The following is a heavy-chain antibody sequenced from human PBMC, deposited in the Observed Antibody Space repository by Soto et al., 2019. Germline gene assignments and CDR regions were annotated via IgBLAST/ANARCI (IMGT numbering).Heavy chain of an antibody. CDR3: AKGGLGYCISTSCSYDY. D-gene: IGHD2-2*01. CDR1: GFTFDDYA. Sequence: LRHPCAASGFTFDDYAMRWVRQAPGKGLEWVSGISWNSGSIGYADSVKGRFTISRDNAKNSLYLQMNSLRAEDTALYYCAKGGLGYCISTSCSYDYWGQGTLVTVSS. J-gene: IGHJ4*02. CDR2: ISWNSGSI. V-gene: IGHV3-9*01.